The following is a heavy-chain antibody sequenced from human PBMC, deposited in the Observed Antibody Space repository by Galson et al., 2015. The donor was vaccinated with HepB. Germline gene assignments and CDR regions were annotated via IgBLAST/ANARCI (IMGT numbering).Heavy chain of an antibody. CDR2: IHSGGST. V-gene: IGHV3-53*01. D-gene: IGHD2-15*01. J-gene: IGHJ3*02. CDR1: GFTVSSNY. Sequence: SLRLSCAASGFTVSSNYMSWVRQAPGKGLEWVSVIHSGGSTYYADSVKGRFTISRDNSKNTLYVQMNSLRAEDTAVYYCARDRVAGGAFDIWGQGTMVTVSS. CDR3: ARDRVAGGAFDI.